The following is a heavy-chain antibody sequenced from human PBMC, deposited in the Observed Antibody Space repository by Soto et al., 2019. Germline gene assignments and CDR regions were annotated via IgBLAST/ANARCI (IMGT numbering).Heavy chain of an antibody. CDR1: GGSISSGGYY. Sequence: QVQLQESGPGLVKPSQTLSLTCTVSGGSISSGGYYWSWIRQHPGKGLEWIGYIYYSGSTYYNPYLQSRGTISVDTSKNQFSLKLSSVTAADTAAYYCARDFTDSSGPTLGMGVWGQGTTVTVSS. V-gene: IGHV4-31*03. CDR2: IYYSGST. CDR3: ARDFTDSSGPTLGMGV. D-gene: IGHD6-19*01. J-gene: IGHJ6*02.